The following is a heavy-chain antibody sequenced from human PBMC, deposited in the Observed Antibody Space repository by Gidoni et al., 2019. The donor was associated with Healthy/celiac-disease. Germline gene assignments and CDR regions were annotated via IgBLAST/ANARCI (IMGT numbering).Heavy chain of an antibody. CDR3: ARDWRRQQLGRYYYYGMDV. CDR2: IYPGDSDT. D-gene: IGHD6-13*01. CDR1: GYSFTSSC. Sequence: EVQLVQSGAEVKKPGESLKISCKGSGYSFTSSCIGWVRQMPGKGLEWMGIIYPGDSDTRYSPSFQGQVTISADKSISTAYLQWSSLKASDTAMYYCARDWRRQQLGRYYYYGMDVWGQGTTVTVSS. J-gene: IGHJ6*02. V-gene: IGHV5-51*03.